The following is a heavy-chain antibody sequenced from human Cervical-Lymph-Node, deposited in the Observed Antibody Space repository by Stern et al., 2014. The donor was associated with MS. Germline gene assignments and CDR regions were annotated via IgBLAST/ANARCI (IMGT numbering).Heavy chain of an antibody. CDR2: ISSDGSQT. Sequence: VQLVESGGGVVQPGRSRRLSCAASGFAFTDYAVHWVRQAPGKGLEWVAVISSDGSQTYYTDSLKGRFTISRDNSKNTLYLQMNSLRAEDTAVYYCARSLFTITGYFDYWGQGTLVTVSS. CDR3: ARSLFTITGYFDY. CDR1: GFAFTDYA. D-gene: IGHD5-12*01. V-gene: IGHV3-30-3*01. J-gene: IGHJ4*02.